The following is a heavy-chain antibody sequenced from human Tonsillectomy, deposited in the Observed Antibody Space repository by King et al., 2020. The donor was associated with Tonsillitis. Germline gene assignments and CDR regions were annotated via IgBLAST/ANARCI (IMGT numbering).Heavy chain of an antibody. CDR1: GFTFSSYG. CDR3: AKDVSGAGSSSSCSRFDY. V-gene: IGHV3-30*18. Sequence: VQLVESGGGVVQPGRSLRLSCAAYGFTFSSYGMHWVRQAPGKGLEWVAVISYDGSNKYYEDSVKGRFTISRDNSKNAMYLQMNSMRAEDTAVYYCAKDVSGAGSSSSCSRFDYWGQGTLGTVSS. CDR2: ISYDGSNK. J-gene: IGHJ4*02. D-gene: IGHD6-13*01.